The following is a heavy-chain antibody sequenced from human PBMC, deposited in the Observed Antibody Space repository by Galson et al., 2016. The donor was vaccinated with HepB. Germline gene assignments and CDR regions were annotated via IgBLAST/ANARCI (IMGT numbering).Heavy chain of an antibody. CDR3: ARRAATYDSSGYYYGADGDY. CDR2: IDHSGST. CDR1: GGSFSGYY. D-gene: IGHD3-22*01. J-gene: IGHJ4*02. Sequence: LSLPCAVYGGSFSGYYGSWIRQPPGKGLEWIGEIDHSGSTNYNPSLKSRVTISVDTSKNQFSLKLSSVTAADTAVYYCARRAATYDSSGYYYGADGDYWGQGILVTVAS. V-gene: IGHV4-34*01.